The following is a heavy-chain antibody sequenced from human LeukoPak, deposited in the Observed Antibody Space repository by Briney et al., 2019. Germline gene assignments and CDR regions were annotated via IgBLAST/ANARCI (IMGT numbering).Heavy chain of an antibody. V-gene: IGHV3-23*01. CDR3: AKAPGPGVTTWFDP. D-gene: IGHD4-17*01. Sequence: PGGSLRLSCAASGFIFSSYAMSWVRQAPGKGLEWVSSISGSGGSTYYADSGKGRFTISRDNSKNTLYLQMNSLRAEDTAVYYCAKAPGPGVTTWFDPWGQGTLVTVSS. J-gene: IGHJ5*02. CDR1: GFIFSSYA. CDR2: ISGSGGST.